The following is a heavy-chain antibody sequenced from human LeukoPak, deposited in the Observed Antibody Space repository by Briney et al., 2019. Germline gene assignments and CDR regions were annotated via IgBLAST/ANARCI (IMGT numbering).Heavy chain of an antibody. J-gene: IGHJ4*02. CDR2: IYYSGST. V-gene: IGHV4-31*03. CDR3: ARVGYYDSSGYYGLSFDY. CDR1: VGSLSSGGYY. D-gene: IGHD3-22*01. Sequence: SQTLSLTCTFSVGSLSSGGYYWSWIRQHPGKGLEWIGYIYYSGSTYYNPSLKSRVTISVDTSKNQFSLKLSSVTAADTAVYYCARVGYYDSSGYYGLSFDYWGQGTLVTVSS.